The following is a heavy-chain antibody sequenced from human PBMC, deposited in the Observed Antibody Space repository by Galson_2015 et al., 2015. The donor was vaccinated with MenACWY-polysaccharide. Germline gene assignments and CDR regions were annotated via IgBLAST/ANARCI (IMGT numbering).Heavy chain of an antibody. D-gene: IGHD2-2*01. V-gene: IGHV3-7*01. J-gene: IGHJ2*01. CDR2: IKQDGSEK. CDR3: ARGSYCSSTSCYAVWYFDL. Sequence: SLRLSCAASGFTFSSYWVSWVRQAPGKGLEWVANIKQDGSEKYYVDSVKGRFTISRDNAKNSLYLQMNSLRAEDTAVYYCARGSYCSSTSCYAVWYFDLWGRGTLVTVSS. CDR1: GFTFSSYW.